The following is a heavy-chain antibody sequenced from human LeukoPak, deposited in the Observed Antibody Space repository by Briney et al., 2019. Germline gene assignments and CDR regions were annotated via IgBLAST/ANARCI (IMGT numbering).Heavy chain of an antibody. Sequence: SETLSLTCAVYGGSFSGYYWSWIRQPPGKGLEWIGEINHSGSTNYNPSLKSRVTISVDTSKNQFSLKLSSVTAADTAVYYCARSRVVPAAEVYYYYYMDVWGKGTTVTVSS. D-gene: IGHD2-2*01. J-gene: IGHJ6*03. CDR2: INHSGST. V-gene: IGHV4-34*01. CDR3: ARSRVVPAAEVYYYYYMDV. CDR1: GGSFSGYY.